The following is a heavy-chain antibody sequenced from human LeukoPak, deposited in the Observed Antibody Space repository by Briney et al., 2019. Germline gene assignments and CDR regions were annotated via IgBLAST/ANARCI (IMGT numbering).Heavy chain of an antibody. D-gene: IGHD3-3*01. Sequence: GGSLRLSCAASGFTFSSYWMSWVRQAPGKGLEWVANIKQDGSEKYYVDSVKVRFTISRDNAKNSLYLQMNSLRAEDTAVYYCARAHGNYDFWGGYLYYMDVWGKGTTVTVSS. CDR3: ARAHGNYDFWGGYLYYMDV. V-gene: IGHV3-7*01. J-gene: IGHJ6*03. CDR1: GFTFSSYW. CDR2: IKQDGSEK.